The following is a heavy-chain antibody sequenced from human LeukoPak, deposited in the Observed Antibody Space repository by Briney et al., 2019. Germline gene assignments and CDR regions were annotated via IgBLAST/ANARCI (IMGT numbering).Heavy chain of an antibody. D-gene: IGHD3-3*01. CDR3: ARATVSYDFWNPQHFFDH. Sequence: GGPLRLSCGASGFGFGDYWMSWVRQAPGKGLVGVANNKQDGSEKYYVDSEKGRFTSSRDNAKNSLDLQMNSLRAEDTAMYFCARATVSYDFWNPQHFFDHWGWGTLVTVSS. CDR1: GFGFGDYW. J-gene: IGHJ4*02. CDR2: NKQDGSEK. V-gene: IGHV3-7*01.